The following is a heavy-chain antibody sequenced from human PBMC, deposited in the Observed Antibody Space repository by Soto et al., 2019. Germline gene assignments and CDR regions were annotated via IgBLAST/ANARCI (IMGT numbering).Heavy chain of an antibody. J-gene: IGHJ5*02. D-gene: IGHD6-13*01. CDR1: GFTFRSFT. CDR2: ISSNSAYI. CDR3: TRDASRDSSARGWFDP. Sequence: KAGGSLRLSCAASGFTFRSFTMNGVRQAPGKGLEWVSTISSNSAYIYYTDALRGRFTISRDNAKNSLHLRMNSLRAEDTAVYYCTRDASRDSSARGWFDPWGPGTLVTVSS. V-gene: IGHV3-21*01.